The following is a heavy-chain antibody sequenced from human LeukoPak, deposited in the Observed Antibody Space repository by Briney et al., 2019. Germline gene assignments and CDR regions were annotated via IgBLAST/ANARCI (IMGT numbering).Heavy chain of an antibody. CDR1: GGTFSSYA. V-gene: IGHV1-2*02. J-gene: IGHJ4*02. Sequence: ASVKVSCKASGGTFSSYAISWVRQAPGQGLEWMGWINPNSGGTNYAQKFQGRVTMTRDTSISTAYMELSRLRSDDTAVYYCASLFGDYYGSGSYIDYWGQGTLVTVSS. CDR2: INPNSGGT. D-gene: IGHD3-10*01. CDR3: ASLFGDYYGSGSYIDY.